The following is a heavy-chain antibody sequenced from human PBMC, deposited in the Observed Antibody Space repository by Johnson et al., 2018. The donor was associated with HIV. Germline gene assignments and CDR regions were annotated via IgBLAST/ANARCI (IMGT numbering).Heavy chain of an antibody. CDR3: AKGRSDGYNWVDAFDI. Sequence: QVQLVESGGGVVQPGRSLRLSCAASGFTFSSYGMHWVRQAPGKGLEWVAVIRYDGSNKYYADSVKGRFTISRDNSKNTLYLQRNSLRAEDTALYYCAKGRSDGYNWVDAFDIWGQGTMVTVSS. CDR1: GFTFSSYG. D-gene: IGHD5-24*01. V-gene: IGHV3-30*02. CDR2: IRYDGSNK. J-gene: IGHJ3*02.